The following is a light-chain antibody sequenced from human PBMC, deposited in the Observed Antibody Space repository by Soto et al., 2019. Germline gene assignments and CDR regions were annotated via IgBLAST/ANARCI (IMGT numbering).Light chain of an antibody. CDR2: EVF. V-gene: IGLV2-8*01. CDR3: SSYAGSDSVL. J-gene: IGLJ3*02. Sequence: QSVLTQPPSVSGSPGQSLTISCTGTSSDVGGYNYVSWYHHHPGKAPKLIIYEVFKWPSGVPDRFSGSKSGNTASLTVSGLQAEDEADYYCSSYAGSDSVLFGGGTKLTVL. CDR1: SSDVGGYNY.